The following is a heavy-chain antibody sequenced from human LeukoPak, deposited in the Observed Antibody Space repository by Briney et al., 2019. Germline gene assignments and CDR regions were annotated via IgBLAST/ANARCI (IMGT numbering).Heavy chain of an antibody. CDR3: ARDDSVYRIAAAGTNY. CDR1: GFTFNSYA. D-gene: IGHD6-13*01. J-gene: IGHJ4*02. CDR2: ISYDGSNK. Sequence: GGSLRLSCAASGFTFNSYAMSWVRQAPGKGLEWVAVISYDGSNKYYADSVKGRFTISRDNSKNTLYLQMNSLRAEDTAVFYCARDDSVYRIAAAGTNYWGQGTLVTVSS. V-gene: IGHV3-30-3*01.